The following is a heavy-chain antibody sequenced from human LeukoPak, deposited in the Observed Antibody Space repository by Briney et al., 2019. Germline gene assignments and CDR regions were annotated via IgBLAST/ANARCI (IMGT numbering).Heavy chain of an antibody. Sequence: AGGSLRLSCAASGFTFSSYGMHWVRQAPGKGLEWMGGFDPEDGETIYAQKFQGRVTMTEDTSTDTAYMELSSLRSEDTAVYYCARDNSVRDEAWWFNPWGQGTLVTVSS. D-gene: IGHD5-24*01. CDR1: GFTFSSYG. CDR3: ARDNSVRDEAWWFNP. CDR2: FDPEDGET. J-gene: IGHJ5*02. V-gene: IGHV1-24*01.